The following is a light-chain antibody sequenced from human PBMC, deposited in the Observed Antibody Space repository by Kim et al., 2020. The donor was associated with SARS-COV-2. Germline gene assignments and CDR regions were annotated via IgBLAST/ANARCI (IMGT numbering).Light chain of an antibody. CDR3: QQYGTSPRT. Sequence: CPGERATLSCRASQSVSSNYLAWYQQKPGQAPRLLIYGASSRATDIQDRFSGSGSGTDLTLTISRLEPEDCVVYYCQQYGTSPRTFGQGTKVDIK. V-gene: IGKV3-20*01. CDR2: GAS. CDR1: QSVSSNY. J-gene: IGKJ1*01.